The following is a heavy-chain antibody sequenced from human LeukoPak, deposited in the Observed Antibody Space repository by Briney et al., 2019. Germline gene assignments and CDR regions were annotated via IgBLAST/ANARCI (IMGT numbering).Heavy chain of an antibody. CDR3: VGSEALDY. CDR1: GFTFSSYA. J-gene: IGHJ4*02. CDR2: ISYDGSNK. Sequence: PGGSLRLSCAASGFTFSSYAMHWVRQAPGKGLEWVAVISYDGSNKYYADSVKGRFTISRDNSKNSLYLQLSSLRTEDTALYYCVGSEALDYWGQGTLVTVSS. V-gene: IGHV3-30-3*01.